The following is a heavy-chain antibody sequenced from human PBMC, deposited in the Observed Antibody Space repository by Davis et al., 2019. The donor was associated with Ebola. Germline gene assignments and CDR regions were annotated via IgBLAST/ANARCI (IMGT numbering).Heavy chain of an antibody. CDR2: IRGSGA. J-gene: IGHJ4*02. D-gene: IGHD2-8*02. Sequence: GESLKISCAASGFTFGSSAMSWVRQAPGKGLEWVSSIRGSGAYYADSVKGRFTIPRDNSKHTLYLQMNSLRAEDTAVYYCAVTPKYWYYFDYWGQGTLVTVSS. CDR1: GFTFGSSA. CDR3: AVTPKYWYYFDY. V-gene: IGHV3-23*01.